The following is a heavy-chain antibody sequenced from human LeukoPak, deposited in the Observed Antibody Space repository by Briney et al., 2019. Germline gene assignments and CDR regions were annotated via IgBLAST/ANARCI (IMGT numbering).Heavy chain of an antibody. J-gene: IGHJ5*02. CDR2: ISGSGDNT. CDR1: GFTFSSYG. CDR3: AKTLGSEAIFPCS. V-gene: IGHV3-23*01. Sequence: QPGGSLRLSCAASGFTFSSYGMSWVRRAPGMGLEWLSAISGSGDNTYYADSVKGRFTISRDNFKNTLYLQMISLRAEDTAEYYCAKTLGSEAIFPCSWGQGTLVTVSS. D-gene: IGHD1-26*01.